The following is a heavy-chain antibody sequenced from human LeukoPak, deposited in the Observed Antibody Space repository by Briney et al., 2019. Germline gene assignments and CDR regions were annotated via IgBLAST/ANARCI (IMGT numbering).Heavy chain of an antibody. CDR1: GGSSSSYQ. CDR3: ASAAVWLAFDQ. Sequence: SETLSLTCTVSGGSSSSYQWSWIRQPPGKGLEWIGHTYHSGSTNYNSSLQSRVTISVDTSKNQFSLKVRSVTAADTAVYYCASAAVWLAFDQWGQGTLVTVSS. J-gene: IGHJ4*02. D-gene: IGHD3-10*01. CDR2: TYHSGST. V-gene: IGHV4-59*08.